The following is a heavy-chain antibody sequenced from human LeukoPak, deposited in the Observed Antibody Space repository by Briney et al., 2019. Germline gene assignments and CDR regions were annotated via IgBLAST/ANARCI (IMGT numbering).Heavy chain of an antibody. Sequence: PSETLSLTCTVSGGSISSYYWSWIRQPPGKGLEWIGYIYYSGSTNYNPSLKSRVTISLDTSKNQFSLKLSSVTAADTAVYYCARDHCSSTSCLDIWGQGTKVTVSS. J-gene: IGHJ3*02. CDR1: GGSISSYY. D-gene: IGHD2-2*01. CDR3: ARDHCSSTSCLDI. V-gene: IGHV4-59*12. CDR2: IYYSGST.